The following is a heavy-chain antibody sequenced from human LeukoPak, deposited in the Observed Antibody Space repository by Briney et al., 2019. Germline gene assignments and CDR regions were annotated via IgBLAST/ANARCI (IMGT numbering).Heavy chain of an antibody. CDR1: GFTFSSYA. Sequence: PGGSLRLSCAASGFTFSSYAMSWVRQAPGKGLEWVSVIYSGGSTYYADSVKGRFTISRDNSKNTVYLKMNSLRAEDTAVYYCARDGGGYESIDYWGQGTLVTVSS. D-gene: IGHD5-12*01. CDR3: ARDGGGYESIDY. J-gene: IGHJ4*02. CDR2: IYSGGST. V-gene: IGHV3-53*01.